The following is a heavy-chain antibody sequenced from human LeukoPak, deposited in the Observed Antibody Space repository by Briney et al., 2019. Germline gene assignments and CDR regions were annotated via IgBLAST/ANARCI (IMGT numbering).Heavy chain of an antibody. CDR3: ARTRSSGWYVDY. J-gene: IGHJ4*02. CDR2: INHSGST. V-gene: IGHV4-34*01. CDR1: GGSFSGYY. Sequence: SETLSLTCAVYGGSFSGYYWSWVRQPPGKGLEWIGEINHSGSTNYNPSLKSRVTISVDTSKNQFSLKLSSVTAADTAVYYCARTRSSGWYVDYWGQGTLVTVSS. D-gene: IGHD6-19*01.